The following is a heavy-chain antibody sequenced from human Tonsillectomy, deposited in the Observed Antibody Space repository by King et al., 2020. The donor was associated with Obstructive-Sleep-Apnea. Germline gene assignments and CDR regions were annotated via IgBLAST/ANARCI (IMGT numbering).Heavy chain of an antibody. D-gene: IGHD6-19*01. V-gene: IGHV3-9*01. J-gene: IGHJ4*02. CDR3: AKWNQRSGWRGSFDY. Sequence: VQLVESGGGLVQPGRSLRLSCAASGFTFDDYSMHWVRQAPGKGLEWFSGMSWNSGSIGYSDSVKGRFTISRDNAKNSLYLQMNSLRAEDTALYYCAKWNQRSGWRGSFDYWGQGTLVTVSS. CDR1: GFTFDDYS. CDR2: MSWNSGSI.